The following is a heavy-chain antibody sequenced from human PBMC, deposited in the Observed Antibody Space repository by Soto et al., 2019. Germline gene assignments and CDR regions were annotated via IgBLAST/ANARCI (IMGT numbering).Heavy chain of an antibody. Sequence: VQLVQSGAEVKKPGASVKVSCKASGYTFSSYGISWVRQAPGQGSEWMGRISGYNGNTNYAQKVQGRVTMTTDTSTSPAHMELRCLRSADPAVYYCVRDRLSFGRGDYWGQGTLVTVSS. D-gene: IGHD3-10*01. CDR3: VRDRLSFGRGDY. J-gene: IGHJ4*02. V-gene: IGHV1-18*01. CDR1: GYTFSSYG. CDR2: ISGYNGNT.